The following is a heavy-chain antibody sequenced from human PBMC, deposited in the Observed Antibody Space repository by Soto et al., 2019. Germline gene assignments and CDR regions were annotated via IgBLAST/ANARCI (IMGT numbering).Heavy chain of an antibody. J-gene: IGHJ6*02. V-gene: IGHV3-30-3*01. CDR1: GFTFRNYA. Sequence: QVQLVESGGGLVQPGRSLRLSCAASGFTFRNYAMHWVRQAPGKGLECVAVISYDGGNKFYRDYVKGRFTISRDNSKNTLYLQINSLRYEDTAVYYCARGDREDIAVVIGVRPGEYGVDVWGQGTTVTVSS. D-gene: IGHD2-15*01. CDR2: ISYDGGNK. CDR3: ARGDREDIAVVIGVRPGEYGVDV.